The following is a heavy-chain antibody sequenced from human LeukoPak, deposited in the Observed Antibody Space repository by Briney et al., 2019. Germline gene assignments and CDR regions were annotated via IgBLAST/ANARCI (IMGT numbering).Heavy chain of an antibody. CDR2: IYYGGST. J-gene: IGHJ4*02. Sequence: PSQTLSLTCIVSGDSISSGYYWSWIRQLPGKGLEWIGYIYYGGSTFYSPSLKSRVTISVDPSKNQFSLELSSVTAADTAVYYCARGVVVLAASDNWGQGTLVTVSS. CDR1: GDSISSGYY. V-gene: IGHV4-31*03. D-gene: IGHD2-15*01. CDR3: ARGVVVLAASDN.